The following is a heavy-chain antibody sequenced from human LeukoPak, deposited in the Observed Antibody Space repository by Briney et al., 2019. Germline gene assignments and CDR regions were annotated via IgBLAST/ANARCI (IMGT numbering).Heavy chain of an antibody. D-gene: IGHD3-16*02. J-gene: IGHJ4*02. CDR2: INPNSGGT. CDR1: GYTFTSYY. V-gene: IGHV1-2*02. CDR3: ARVSHDYVWGSYRSIDY. Sequence: ASVKVSCKASGYTFTSYYMHWVRQAPGQGLEWMGWINPNSGGTNYAQKFQGRVTMTRDTSISTAYMELSRLRFDDTAVYYCARVSHDYVWGSYRSIDYWGQGTLVTVSS.